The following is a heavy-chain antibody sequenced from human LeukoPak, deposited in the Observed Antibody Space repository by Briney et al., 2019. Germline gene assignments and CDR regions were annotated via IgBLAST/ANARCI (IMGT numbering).Heavy chain of an antibody. V-gene: IGHV1-69*13. Sequence: EASVTVSCKASGGTFSSYAISWVRQAPGQGLEWMGGIIPIFGTANYAQKFQGRVTITADESTSTAYMELSSLRSEDTAVYYCASSIAVAGPYPFDYWGQRTLVTVSS. CDR2: IIPIFGTA. CDR3: ASSIAVAGPYPFDY. J-gene: IGHJ4*02. D-gene: IGHD6-19*01. CDR1: GGTFSSYA.